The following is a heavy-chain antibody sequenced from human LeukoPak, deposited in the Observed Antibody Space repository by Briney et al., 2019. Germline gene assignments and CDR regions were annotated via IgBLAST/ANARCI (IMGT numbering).Heavy chain of an antibody. Sequence: KPSETLSLTCTVSGDSISSCYWNWIRQPAGKGLEWIGRIYISGSTIYNPSLKSRVTMSVDTSKKQFSLKLSSVTAADTAVYYCAKRTYYSDSSSYRAFDYWGQGTLVTVSS. V-gene: IGHV4-4*07. J-gene: IGHJ4*02. CDR1: GDSISSCY. CDR2: IYISGST. CDR3: AKRTYYSDSSSYRAFDY. D-gene: IGHD3-22*01.